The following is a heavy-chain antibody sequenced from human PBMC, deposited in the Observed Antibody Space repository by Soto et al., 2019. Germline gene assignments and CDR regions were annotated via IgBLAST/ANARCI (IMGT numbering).Heavy chain of an antibody. CDR3: AKDAVPYNGKWDWFDP. CDR1: RFTFSDYA. J-gene: IGHJ5*02. Sequence: DAQLLESGGGLVQPGGSLTLSCAASRFTFSDYAMSWVRQAPGKGLEWVSAIGGGGADTYYADSVKGRFTISRDNSKNTLYLQMNSLRDEDTAVYYCAKDAVPYNGKWDWFDPWGQGTLVTVSS. V-gene: IGHV3-23*01. CDR2: IGGGGADT. D-gene: IGHD1-26*01.